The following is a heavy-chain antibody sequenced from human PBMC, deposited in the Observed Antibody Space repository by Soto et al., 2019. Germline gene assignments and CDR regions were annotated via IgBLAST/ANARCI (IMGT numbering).Heavy chain of an antibody. D-gene: IGHD1-26*01. CDR1: GFTFSNYG. CDR2: IWHDGNNK. CDR3: ASDLVGASDSYGLDV. V-gene: IGHV3-33*01. Sequence: SXRLSFAASGFTFSNYGMHWVRQAPGKGLEWVAIIWHDGNNKYYADSVRGRFIISRDNSKNRLYLQMNSLRAEDTAVYYCASDLVGASDSYGLDVWGQGTPVTVSS. J-gene: IGHJ6*02.